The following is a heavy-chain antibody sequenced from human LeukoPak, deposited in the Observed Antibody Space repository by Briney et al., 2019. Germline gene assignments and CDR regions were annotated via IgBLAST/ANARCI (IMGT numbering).Heavy chain of an antibody. V-gene: IGHV3-30*02. Sequence: GGSLRLSCAASGFTFSSYGMHWVRQAPGKGLEWVAVIWYDGSNKYYADSVKGRFTISRDNSKNTLYLQMNSLRAEDTAVYYCANSPPGGYFDYWGQGTLVTVSS. CDR1: GFTFSSYG. CDR2: IWYDGSNK. D-gene: IGHD3-10*01. CDR3: ANSPPGGYFDY. J-gene: IGHJ4*02.